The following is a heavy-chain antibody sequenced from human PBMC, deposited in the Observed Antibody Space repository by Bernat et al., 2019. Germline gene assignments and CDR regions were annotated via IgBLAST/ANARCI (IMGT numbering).Heavy chain of an antibody. CDR1: GFTFGDYA. CDR3: TRDGEYCSSTSCYFHGMDV. J-gene: IGHJ6*02. Sequence: EVQLVESGGGLVQPGRSLRLSCTASGFTFGDYAMSWVRQAPGKGLEWVGFIRSKAYGGTTEYAASVKGRFTISSDDSKSIAYLQMNSLKTEDTAVYYCTRDGEYCSSTSCYFHGMDVWGQGTTVTVSS. V-gene: IGHV3-49*04. CDR2: IRSKAYGGTT. D-gene: IGHD2-2*01.